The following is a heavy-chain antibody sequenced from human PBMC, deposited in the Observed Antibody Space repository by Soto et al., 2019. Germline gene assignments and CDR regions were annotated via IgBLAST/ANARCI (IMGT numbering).Heavy chain of an antibody. CDR2: INHTGGT. CDR3: ATRITVFGLLIPPFDP. V-gene: IGHV4-34*01. CDR1: GGSVNGYY. D-gene: IGHD3-3*01. J-gene: IGHJ5*02. Sequence: LSLTCAVYGGSVNGYYWNWIRQPPGKGLEWIGEINHTGGTHYNPSLKGRVTMSVDTSKNQFSLRLSSVTAADTAIYYCATRITVFGLLIPPFDPWGQGTQVTVSS.